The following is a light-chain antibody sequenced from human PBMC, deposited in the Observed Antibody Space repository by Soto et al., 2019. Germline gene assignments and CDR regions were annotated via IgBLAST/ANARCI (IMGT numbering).Light chain of an antibody. CDR2: GAS. Sequence: EIVLTQSPGTLSFSPVERSTLSCSASQSVSSSYLAWYQQKPGQAPRLLIYGASSRATGIPVRFSGSGSGTEFTLTISSLQSEDFAVYYCQQYNNWPLTFGQGTRLEI. V-gene: IGKV3-15*01. J-gene: IGKJ5*01. CDR3: QQYNNWPLT. CDR1: QSVSSSY.